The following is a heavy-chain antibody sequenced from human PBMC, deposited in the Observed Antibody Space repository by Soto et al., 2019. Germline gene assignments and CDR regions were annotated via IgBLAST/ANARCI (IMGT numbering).Heavy chain of an antibody. Sequence: PVGSLRLSCTASGLTFSSYSMNWIRQAPGKGLEWVSYISSSSSTIYYADSVKGRFTISRDNAKNSLYLQMNSLRDEDTAVYYCAREKYGDYLNWFDPWGQGTQVTVSS. D-gene: IGHD4-17*01. J-gene: IGHJ5*02. CDR3: AREKYGDYLNWFDP. CDR1: GLTFSSYS. CDR2: ISSSSSTI. V-gene: IGHV3-48*02.